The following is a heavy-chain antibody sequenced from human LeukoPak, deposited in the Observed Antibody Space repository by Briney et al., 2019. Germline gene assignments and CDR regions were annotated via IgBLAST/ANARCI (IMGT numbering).Heavy chain of an antibody. CDR1: GGSISSSSYY. CDR2: IYYSGST. CDR3: AGRYSYGYVGY. D-gene: IGHD5-18*01. J-gene: IGHJ4*02. Sequence: PSETLSLTCTVSGGSISSSSYYWGWIRQPPGEGLEWIGSIYYSGSTYYNPSLKSRVTISVDTSKNQFSLKLSSVTAADTAVYYCAGRYSYGYVGYWGQGTLVTVSS. V-gene: IGHV4-39*07.